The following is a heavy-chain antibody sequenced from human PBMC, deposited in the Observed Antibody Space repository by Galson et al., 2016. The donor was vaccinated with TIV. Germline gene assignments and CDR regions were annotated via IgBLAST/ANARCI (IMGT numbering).Heavy chain of an antibody. V-gene: IGHV6-1*01. Sequence: CAISGDSVSSNSAAWNWLRQSPSRGLEWLGRTFYRSKWYNDYAPSLKRRITINPDTSKNQFSLQLTSVTPEDAAVYYCARGAPSVFGVIMTLDYWGQGTLVTVSS. D-gene: IGHD3-3*01. CDR2: TFYRSKWYN. CDR3: ARGAPSVFGVIMTLDY. J-gene: IGHJ4*02. CDR1: GDSVSSNSAA.